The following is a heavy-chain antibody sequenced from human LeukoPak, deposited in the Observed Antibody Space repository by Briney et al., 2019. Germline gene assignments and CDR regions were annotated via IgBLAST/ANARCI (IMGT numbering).Heavy chain of an antibody. V-gene: IGHV1-18*01. D-gene: IGHD3-9*01. J-gene: IGHJ4*02. CDR1: GYTFTSYG. CDR3: ARVNFDWLLFPPDY. CDR2: ISAYNGNT. Sequence: GASVKVSCKASGYTFTSYGISWVRQAPGQGLEWMGWISAYNGNTNYAQKLQGRVTMTTDTSSSTAYMELRSLRSDDTAVYYCARVNFDWLLFPPDYWGQGTLVTVSS.